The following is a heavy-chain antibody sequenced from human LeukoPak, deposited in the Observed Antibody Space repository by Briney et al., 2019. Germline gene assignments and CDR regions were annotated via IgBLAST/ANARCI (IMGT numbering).Heavy chain of an antibody. CDR3: AKDSHMRGCFDY. V-gene: IGHV3-30*18. D-gene: IGHD5-12*01. Sequence: GGSLRLSCAASGFTFSSYGMHWVRQAPGKGLEWVAVISYDGSNKYYADSVKGRFTISRDNSKNTLYLQMNSLRAEDTAVYYCAKDSHMRGCFDYWGQGTLVTVSS. CDR1: GFTFSSYG. CDR2: ISYDGSNK. J-gene: IGHJ4*02.